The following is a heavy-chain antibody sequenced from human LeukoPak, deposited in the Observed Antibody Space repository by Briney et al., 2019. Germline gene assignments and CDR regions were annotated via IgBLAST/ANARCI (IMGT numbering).Heavy chain of an antibody. CDR3: AKDRNSSSSSSLGLDI. CDR2: ISDNGGST. V-gene: IGHV3-23*01. Sequence: SGGSLRLSCAASGFAFSSYAMSWVRQAPGKGLEWVSYISDNGGSTYYADSVKGRFTISRDNFRTTVFLQMNSLRAEDTALYYCAKDRNSSSSSSLGLDIWGQGTMATVSS. J-gene: IGHJ3*02. CDR1: GFAFSSYA. D-gene: IGHD6-6*01.